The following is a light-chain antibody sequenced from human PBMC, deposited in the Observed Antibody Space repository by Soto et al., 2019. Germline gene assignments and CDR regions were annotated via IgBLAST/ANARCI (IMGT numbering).Light chain of an antibody. CDR1: QSVSRY. CDR2: DAS. V-gene: IGKV3-11*01. J-gene: IGKJ5*01. CDR3: QQSSNWPPIT. Sequence: EIVLTQSPATLSFSPVEISTLSCRASQSVSRYLAWYQQKPGQAPRLLIYDASNRATGIPARFSGSGSGTDFTLTIRSLEPEDFAVYYCQQSSNWPPITCGQGKRREIK.